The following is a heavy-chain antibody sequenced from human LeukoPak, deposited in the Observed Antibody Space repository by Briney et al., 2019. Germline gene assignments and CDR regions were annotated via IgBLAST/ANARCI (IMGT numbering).Heavy chain of an antibody. Sequence: ASVRVSCKASGYTFSGYYMHWVRQAPGHGLEWMGWINPNSGGTSHAQKSQGRVTMTRDTSTTTAYRELSRPRSDVTAVYYGARAYSSVWTVDYGGQGTLVPVPS. CDR1: GYTFSGYY. D-gene: IGHD6-19*01. CDR3: ARAYSSVWTVDY. CDR2: INPNSGGT. J-gene: IGHJ4*02. V-gene: IGHV1-2*02.